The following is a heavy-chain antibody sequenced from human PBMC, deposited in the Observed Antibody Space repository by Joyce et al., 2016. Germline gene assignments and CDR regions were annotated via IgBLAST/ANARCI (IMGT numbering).Heavy chain of an antibody. J-gene: IGHJ4*02. Sequence: EVQLVQSGAEVKKPGATVNISCKVSGLTFSDYYIHWVQQAPGKRLEWVGLIDPEDGERKYAEKFEGRVSITADMSTDTAYMELSSLKSEDTAVYYCATGDTALISGDYWGQGTLVIVSS. D-gene: IGHD5-18*01. V-gene: IGHV1-69-2*01. CDR1: GLTFSDYY. CDR3: ATGDTALISGDY. CDR2: IDPEDGER.